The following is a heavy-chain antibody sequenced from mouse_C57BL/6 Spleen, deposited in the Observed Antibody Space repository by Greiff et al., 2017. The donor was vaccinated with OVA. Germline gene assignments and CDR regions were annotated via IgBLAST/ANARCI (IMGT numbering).Heavy chain of an antibody. CDR2: INPNNGGT. Sequence: EVKLEESGPELVKPGASVKIPCKASGYTFTDYNMDWVKQSHGKSLEWIGDINPNNGGTIYNQKFKGKATLTVDKSSSTAYMELRSLTSEDTAVYYCARSDYGSSRYFDVWGTGTTVTVSS. CDR3: ARSDYGSSRYFDV. J-gene: IGHJ1*03. D-gene: IGHD1-1*01. CDR1: GYTFTDYN. V-gene: IGHV1-18*01.